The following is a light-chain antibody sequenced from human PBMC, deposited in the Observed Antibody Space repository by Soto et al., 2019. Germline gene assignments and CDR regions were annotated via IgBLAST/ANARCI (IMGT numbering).Light chain of an antibody. V-gene: IGKV1-5*03. CDR1: QSVSGW. CDR3: QQYNSYSPT. CDR2: KAS. Sequence: DIQMTQSPSTLSASVGDTVTVTRRASQSVSGWLAWYQQKPGEAPKLLIYKASSLESGVPSRFSGSGSGTEFTLTISSLQPDDFATYYCQQYNSYSPTFGQGTKVDIK. J-gene: IGKJ1*01.